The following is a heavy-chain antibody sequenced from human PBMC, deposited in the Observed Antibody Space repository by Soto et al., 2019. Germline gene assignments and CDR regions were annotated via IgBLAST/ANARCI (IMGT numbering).Heavy chain of an antibody. CDR2: IIPIFGTA. CDR3: ARGDPGERLTLGYFDY. D-gene: IGHD3-3*01. Sequence: GASVKVSCKASGGTFSSYAISWVRQAPGQGLEWMGGIIPIFGTANYAQKFQGRVTITADESTSTAYMELSSLRSEDTAVYYCARGDPGERLTLGYFDYWGQGTLVTVSS. CDR1: GGTFSSYA. V-gene: IGHV1-69*13. J-gene: IGHJ4*02.